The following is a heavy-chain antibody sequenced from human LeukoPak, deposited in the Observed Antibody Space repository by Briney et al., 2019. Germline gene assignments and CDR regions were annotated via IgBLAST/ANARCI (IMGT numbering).Heavy chain of an antibody. CDR3: ARHGPLYDILTGYYKVGAFDI. J-gene: IGHJ3*02. V-gene: IGHV4-39*01. Sequence: KASETLSLTCTVSGVSISSSNSYWGWIRQPPGKGLEWIGETNHSGSTNYNPSLKSRVTISVDTSKNQFSLKLSSVTAADTAVYYCARHGPLYDILTGYYKVGAFDIWGQGTMVTVSS. D-gene: IGHD3-9*01. CDR2: TNHSGST. CDR1: GVSISSSNSY.